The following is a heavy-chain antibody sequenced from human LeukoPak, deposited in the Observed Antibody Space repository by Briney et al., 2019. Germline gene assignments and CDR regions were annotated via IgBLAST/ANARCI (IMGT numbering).Heavy chain of an antibody. Sequence: ASVKVSCKASGYMFSNYGVSWVRQAPGQGLEWMGWISAYNGNTNYAQKFQGRVTLTTDTPTTTAYMELRSLTSDDTAVYYCARDKAVTTELTQYFHHWGQGTLVTVSS. V-gene: IGHV1-18*01. D-gene: IGHD4-11*01. CDR2: ISAYNGNT. CDR3: ARDKAVTTELTQYFHH. J-gene: IGHJ1*01. CDR1: GYMFSNYG.